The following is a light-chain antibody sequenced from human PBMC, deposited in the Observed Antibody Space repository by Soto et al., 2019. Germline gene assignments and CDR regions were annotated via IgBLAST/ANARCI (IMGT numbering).Light chain of an antibody. Sequence: QSVLRQPASVSGSPGQSITISCTGTSSDVGGYDYVSWYQQHPAKAPKLVIYEVSNRPSEVSTRFSGSKSGNTASLTISGLQADDEADYYCSSFTTDSTSVFGGGTKVTVL. CDR1: SSDVGGYDY. CDR2: EVS. V-gene: IGLV2-14*01. CDR3: SSFTTDSTSV. J-gene: IGLJ1*01.